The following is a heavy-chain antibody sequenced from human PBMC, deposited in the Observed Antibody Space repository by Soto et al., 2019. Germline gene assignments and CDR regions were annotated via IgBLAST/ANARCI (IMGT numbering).Heavy chain of an antibody. D-gene: IGHD6-13*01. CDR1: GDSVSSSRYS. Sequence: SETLSLTCSVSGDSVSSSRYSWGWIRQPPGKGLEWIGSIYYSGSTNYNSSLKSRVTISVDTSKNQFSLKLSSVTAADTAVYYCASAYSSRKTDFDYWGQGTLVTVSS. CDR2: IYYSGST. J-gene: IGHJ4*02. V-gene: IGHV4-39*07. CDR3: ASAYSSRKTDFDY.